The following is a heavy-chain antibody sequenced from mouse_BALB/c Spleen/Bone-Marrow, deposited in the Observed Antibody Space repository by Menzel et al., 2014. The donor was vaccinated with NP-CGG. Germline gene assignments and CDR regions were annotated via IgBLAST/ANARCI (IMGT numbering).Heavy chain of an antibody. D-gene: IGHD2-1*01. CDR1: GYAFSSYW. V-gene: IGHV1-80*01. J-gene: IGHJ3*01. CDR3: ARTGNLAWFAY. Sequence: QVQLQQSGAELVRPGSSVKISCKASGYAFSSYWMNWVKQRPGQGLEWIGQIYPGDGDTNYNGKFKGKATLTADKSSSTAYMRLSSLTSEDSAVYFCARTGNLAWFAYWGQGTLVTVSA. CDR2: IYPGDGDT.